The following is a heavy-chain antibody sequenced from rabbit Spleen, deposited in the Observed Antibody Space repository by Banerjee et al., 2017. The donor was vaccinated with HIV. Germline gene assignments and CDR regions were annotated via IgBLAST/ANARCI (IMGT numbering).Heavy chain of an antibody. V-gene: IGHV1S47*01. CDR1: GFDFSSYG. CDR3: VREVAARFKL. J-gene: IGHJ4*01. CDR2: IDPVFGIT. D-gene: IGHD4-1*01. Sequence: QEQLVESGGGLVQPGGSLKLSCKASGFDFSSYGVSWVRQAPGKGLEWIGYIDPVFGITYFANWVNGRFTLSSHNAQNTLFLQLNSLTAADTATYFCVREVAARFKLWGPGTLVTVS.